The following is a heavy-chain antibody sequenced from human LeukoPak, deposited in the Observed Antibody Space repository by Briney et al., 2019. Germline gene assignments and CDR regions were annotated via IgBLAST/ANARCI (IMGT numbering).Heavy chain of an antibody. D-gene: IGHD5-12*01. CDR2: IYYSGST. V-gene: IGHV4-31*03. Sequence: SQTLSLTCTVSGGSISSGGYYWSWLRQHPGKGLEWIGYIYYSGSTYYNPSLKSRVTISVDTSKNQFSLKLSSVTAADTAVYYCARDPAYGGYIHAFDIWGQGTMVTVSS. CDR3: ARDPAYGGYIHAFDI. J-gene: IGHJ3*02. CDR1: GGSISSGGYY.